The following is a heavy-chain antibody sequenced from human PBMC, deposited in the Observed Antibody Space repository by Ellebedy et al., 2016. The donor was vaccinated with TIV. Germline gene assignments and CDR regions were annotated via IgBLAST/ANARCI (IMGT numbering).Heavy chain of an antibody. D-gene: IGHD2-2*01. V-gene: IGHV4-39*07. CDR3: ARSRYCGGSTCYEDYNYFGP. Sequence: SETLSLTCTVSGGSISSSREYWGWVRQPPGKGLEWIGHVYYSGSTHYNPSLRSRVTISVDTSKNQFSLKLSSVTAADTAVYYCARSRYCGGSTCYEDYNYFGPWGQGTLVTVSS. J-gene: IGHJ5*02. CDR2: VYYSGST. CDR1: GGSISSSREY.